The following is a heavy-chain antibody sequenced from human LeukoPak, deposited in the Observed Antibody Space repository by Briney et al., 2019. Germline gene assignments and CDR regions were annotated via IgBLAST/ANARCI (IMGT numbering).Heavy chain of an antibody. Sequence: GASVKVSCKTSGYPFTTYEINWVRQAAGQGLEWMGWVHPNSGNTAYAQKFQGRVTMTRDTSITTAHMELSGLRSDDTAVYFCARGPRNDPWGQGTLVTVSS. J-gene: IGHJ5*02. D-gene: IGHD1-14*01. CDR2: VHPNSGNT. CDR3: ARGPRNDP. V-gene: IGHV1-8*01. CDR1: GYPFTTYE.